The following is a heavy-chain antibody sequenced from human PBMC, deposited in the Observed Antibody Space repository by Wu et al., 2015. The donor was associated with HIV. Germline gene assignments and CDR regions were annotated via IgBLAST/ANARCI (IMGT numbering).Heavy chain of an antibody. Sequence: QVQLVQSGAEVKKPGSSVKVSCKASGGTFSSYAISWVRQAPGQGLEWMGGIIPIFGTANYAQKFQGRVTITADESTSTAYMELSSLRSEDTAVYYCARDLWEYGPRTEDAFDIWGQGTMVTVSS. CDR2: IIPIFGTA. D-gene: IGHD1-26*01. V-gene: IGHV1-69*12. CDR1: GGTFSSYA. J-gene: IGHJ3*02. CDR3: ARDLWEYGPRTEDAFDI.